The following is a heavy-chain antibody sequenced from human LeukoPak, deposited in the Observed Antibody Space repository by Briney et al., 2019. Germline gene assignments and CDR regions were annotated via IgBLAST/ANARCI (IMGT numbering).Heavy chain of an antibody. CDR2: MREDGTEI. J-gene: IGHJ4*02. V-gene: IGHV3-7*01. Sequence: GGSLRLSCAASGFPFDVQTMSWVRQAPGKGLDWVASMREDGTEINYVDSVKGRFTISRDSPKNSLYLQMNSLRVEDTAVYYCARGGATRGRFENWGQGTLVTVSS. CDR3: ARGGATRGRFEN. D-gene: IGHD1-26*01. CDR1: GFPFDVQT.